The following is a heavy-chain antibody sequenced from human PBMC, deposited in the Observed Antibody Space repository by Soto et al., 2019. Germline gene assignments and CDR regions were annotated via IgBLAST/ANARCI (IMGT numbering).Heavy chain of an antibody. V-gene: IGHV2-5*01. CDR1: GFSLNIPGAS. CDR2: ISWNNDK. Sequence: SGPTLVNPTQTLTLTCTFSGFSLNIPGASMGWIRQPPGKPLEWLALISWNNDKQFSPSLKTRLAITKDTSRNQVVLTITNMDPVDTATYFWSRSGYAKGPPEVWGQGTRVTSPQ. D-gene: IGHD3-3*01. J-gene: IGHJ4*02. CDR3: SRSGYAKGPPEV.